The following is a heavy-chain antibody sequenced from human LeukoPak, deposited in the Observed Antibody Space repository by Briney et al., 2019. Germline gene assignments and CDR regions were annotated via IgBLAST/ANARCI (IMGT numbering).Heavy chain of an antibody. D-gene: IGHD3-16*01. V-gene: IGHV4-61*02. CDR2: IYTSGST. Sequence: PSETLSLTCTVSGGSISSGTYYWSWIRQPAGKGLEWIGRIYTSGSTNYNPSLKSRITISVDTSKNQFSLKLSSVTAADTAVYYCARETSQKGAHYMDVWGKGTTVTISS. CDR3: ARETSQKGAHYMDV. CDR1: GGSISSGTYY. J-gene: IGHJ6*03.